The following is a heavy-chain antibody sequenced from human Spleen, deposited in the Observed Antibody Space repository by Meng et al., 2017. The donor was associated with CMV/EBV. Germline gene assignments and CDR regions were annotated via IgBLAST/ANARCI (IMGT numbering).Heavy chain of an antibody. V-gene: IGHV3-30*04. D-gene: IGHD3-16*02. CDR2: ISYDGSDK. CDR3: ARDGCRDTGCFYGVDF. CDR1: GFTFSRYG. Sequence: LSLTCAASGFTFSRYGMHWVRQAPGKGLEWVAVISYDGSDKYYADSVKGRFTISRDNSKNTLYLQMNSLTAEDTTLYYCARDGCRDTGCFYGVDFWGQGTTVTVSS. J-gene: IGHJ6*02.